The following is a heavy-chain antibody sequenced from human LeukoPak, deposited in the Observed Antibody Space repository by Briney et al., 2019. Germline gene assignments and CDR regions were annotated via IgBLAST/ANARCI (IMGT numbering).Heavy chain of an antibody. CDR2: ISGDGNT. CDR3: AKDGWEIRLATGN. Sequence: PGGSLRLSCAASGFTFSSYDMSWVRQAPGKGLEWVSGISGDGNTFYSDSVKGRFTISRDNSKNTLYLEMNSLRAEDTAVYFCAKDGWEIRLATGNWGQGTLVTVSS. CDR1: GFTFSSYD. V-gene: IGHV3-23*01. J-gene: IGHJ4*02. D-gene: IGHD1-26*01.